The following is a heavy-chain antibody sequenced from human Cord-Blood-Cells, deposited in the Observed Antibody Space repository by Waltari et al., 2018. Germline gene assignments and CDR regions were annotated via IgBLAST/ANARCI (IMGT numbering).Heavy chain of an antibody. V-gene: IGHV3-23*01. CDR2: ISGSGGST. J-gene: IGHJ6*02. CDR3: AKVSSSSWYYYYGMDV. D-gene: IGHD6-13*01. CDR1: GFTFSSYA. Sequence: GGSLRLSCAASGFTFSSYAMSWVRQAPGKGLEWVPAISGSGGSTYYADSVKGRFTIPRDNSKNTLYLQMNSLRAEDTAVYYCAKVSSSSWYYYYGMDVWGQGTTVTVSS.